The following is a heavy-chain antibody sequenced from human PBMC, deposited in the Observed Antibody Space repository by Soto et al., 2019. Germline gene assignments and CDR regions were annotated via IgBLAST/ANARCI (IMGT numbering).Heavy chain of an antibody. Sequence: PGGSLRLSCAASGVTFSSYAMSWVRQAPGKGLEWVSAISGSGGSTYYADSVKGRFTISRDNSKNTLYLQMNSLRAEDTAVYYCAKAQEALRWFGEPPAFDIWGQGTMVTVSS. D-gene: IGHD3-10*01. J-gene: IGHJ3*02. CDR2: ISGSGGST. CDR1: GVTFSSYA. V-gene: IGHV3-23*01. CDR3: AKAQEALRWFGEPPAFDI.